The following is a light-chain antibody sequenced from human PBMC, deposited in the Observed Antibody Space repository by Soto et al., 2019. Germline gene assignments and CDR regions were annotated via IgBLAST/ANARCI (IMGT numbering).Light chain of an antibody. J-gene: IGKJ4*01. CDR3: QQLNSYPPLT. V-gene: IGKV1-9*01. Sequence: IQLTQSPSSLSASVGDRVTITCRASQGISSYLAWYQQKPGKAPKLLIYAASTVQSGVPSRFSGSGSGTYFTLTISSLQPEDFATYYCQQLNSYPPLTFGGGTKVEIK. CDR1: QGISSY. CDR2: AAS.